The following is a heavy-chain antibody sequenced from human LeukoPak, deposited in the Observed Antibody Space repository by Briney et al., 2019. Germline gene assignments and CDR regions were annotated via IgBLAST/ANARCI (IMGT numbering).Heavy chain of an antibody. D-gene: IGHD3-3*01. J-gene: IGHJ4*02. Sequence: GGSLRLSCAVSGFTFDDYGMAWVRQGPGKGLQWVSGINWRGDEKGYADSVKGRFTISRDNANNYVYLEMNNLRVDDTALYHCVRSRVADGSNQYYLDFWGQGTLVTVSS. CDR2: INWRGDEK. V-gene: IGHV3-20*01. CDR1: GFTFDDYG. CDR3: VRSRVADGSNQYYLDF.